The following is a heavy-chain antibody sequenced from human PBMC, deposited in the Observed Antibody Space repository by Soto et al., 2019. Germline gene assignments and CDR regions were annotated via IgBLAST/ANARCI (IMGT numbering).Heavy chain of an antibody. Sequence: SVKVSCKASGGTFGSYAISWVRQAPGQGLEWMGDIIPLFTTANYAQQFQGRVTITADESTTTAYMELSGLRSEDTALYYCTKEGTAGGWFDHWGQGTLATVPS. CDR3: TKEGTAGGWFDH. J-gene: IGHJ5*02. D-gene: IGHD6-25*01. CDR2: IIPLFTTA. CDR1: GGTFGSYA. V-gene: IGHV1-69*13.